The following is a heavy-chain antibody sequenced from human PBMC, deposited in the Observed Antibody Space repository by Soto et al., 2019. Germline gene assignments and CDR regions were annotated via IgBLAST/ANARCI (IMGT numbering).Heavy chain of an antibody. CDR3: ARSEATGLDY. CDR2: AHHSGRT. Sequence: QVQLQESGPGLVKPSGTLSLTCTVSGGSMSSSNWWNWVRQSPGKGREWIGEAHHSGRTNYNPSLKSRVTISVDKSKNHFSLKLSSVTAADTAVYYCARSEATGLDYWGQGTLVTVSS. D-gene: IGHD1-26*01. J-gene: IGHJ4*02. V-gene: IGHV4-4*02. CDR1: GGSMSSSNW.